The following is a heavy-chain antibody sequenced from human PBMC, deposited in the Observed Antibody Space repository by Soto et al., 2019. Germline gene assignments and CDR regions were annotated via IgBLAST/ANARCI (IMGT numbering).Heavy chain of an antibody. CDR3: ARDVLGLDEYYYYGMDV. V-gene: IGHV3-33*01. J-gene: IGHJ6*02. CDR2: VWYDGSNK. CDR1: GFTFSSYG. Sequence: GGSLRLSCAASGFTFSSYGMHWVRQAPGKGLEWVAVVWYDGSNKYYADSVKGRFTISRDNSKNTLYLQMNSLRAEDTAVYYCARDVLGLDEYYYYGMDVPGQGSTVIVSS.